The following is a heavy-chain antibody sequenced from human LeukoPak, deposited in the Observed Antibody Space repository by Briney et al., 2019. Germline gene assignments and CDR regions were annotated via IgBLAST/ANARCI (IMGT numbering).Heavy chain of an antibody. Sequence: GGSLRLSCAASVFTLSSYWMHWVRQAPGKGLVWVSRINNDGSSTTYADSVKGRFTISRDNAKNTLSLQMNSLRAEDTAVYYCARTTLYDYYMDVWGKGTTVTVSS. CDR1: VFTLSSYW. CDR3: ARTTLYDYYMDV. D-gene: IGHD1-1*01. V-gene: IGHV3-74*01. J-gene: IGHJ6*03. CDR2: INNDGSST.